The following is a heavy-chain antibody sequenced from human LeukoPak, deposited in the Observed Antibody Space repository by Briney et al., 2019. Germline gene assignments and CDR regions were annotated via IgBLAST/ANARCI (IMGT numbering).Heavy chain of an antibody. D-gene: IGHD2-2*02. CDR3: ARARVVVVVPAAISDFDY. J-gene: IGHJ4*02. CDR1: GFTFSSYA. V-gene: IGHV3-30-3*01. CDR2: ISYDGSNK. Sequence: GGSLRLSCAASGFTFSSYAMHWVRQAPGKGLEWVAVISYDGSNKYYADSVKGRFTISRDNSKNTLYLQMNSLRAEDTAVYYCARARVVVVVPAAISDFDYWGQGTLVTVSS.